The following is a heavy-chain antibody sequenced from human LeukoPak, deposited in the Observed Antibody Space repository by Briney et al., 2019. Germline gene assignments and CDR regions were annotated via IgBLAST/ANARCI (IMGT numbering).Heavy chain of an antibody. D-gene: IGHD3-10*01. Sequence: ASVKVSCKASGYTFTSYDINWVRQATGQGLEWMGWMNPNSGNTGYAQKFQGRVTITRDTSASTAYMELSSLRSEDTAVYYCARDTLLLWFGESWFDPWGQGTLVTVSS. CDR3: ARDTLLLWFGESWFDP. V-gene: IGHV1-8*03. CDR1: GYTFTSYD. CDR2: MNPNSGNT. J-gene: IGHJ5*02.